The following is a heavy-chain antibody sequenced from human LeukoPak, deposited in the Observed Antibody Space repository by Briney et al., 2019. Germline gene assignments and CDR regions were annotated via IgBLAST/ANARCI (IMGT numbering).Heavy chain of an antibody. CDR2: ISGSGGST. J-gene: IGHJ6*03. Sequence: GGSLRLSCAASGFTFSTYAMSWVRQAAGKGLEWVSAISGSGGSTYYADSVKGRFTISRDNSHNTLTLQMYSLRADDTAVYYCATQLTRGVRTYIDVWDKGTTVTVSS. D-gene: IGHD3-10*01. V-gene: IGHV3-23*01. CDR3: ATQLTRGVRTYIDV. CDR1: GFTFSTYA.